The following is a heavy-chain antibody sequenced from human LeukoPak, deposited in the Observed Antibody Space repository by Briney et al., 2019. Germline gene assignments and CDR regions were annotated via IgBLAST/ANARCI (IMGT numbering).Heavy chain of an antibody. V-gene: IGHV3-74*01. CDR3: ARGSISGYDSDS. Sequence: PGGSLRLSCAASGFTFSSYWMHWVRHAPGKGLLWVSRIKSDGTNINYADSVKGRFTISRDNARKMLYLQMNSLRAEDTAAYYCARGSISGYDSDSWGQGTLVTVSS. D-gene: IGHD5-12*01. J-gene: IGHJ4*02. CDR2: IKSDGTNI. CDR1: GFTFSSYW.